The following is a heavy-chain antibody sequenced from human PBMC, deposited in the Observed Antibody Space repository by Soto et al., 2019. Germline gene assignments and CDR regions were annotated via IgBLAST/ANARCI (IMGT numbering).Heavy chain of an antibody. Sequence: GSLGLSCAASGFTVSSNYMSWVRQAPGKGLEWGSVIYSGGSTYYADSVKGRFTISRDNSKNTLYLQMNSLRAEDTAVYYCARGRPDRHYYSYRMDVWGQGTTVTVSS. CDR2: IYSGGST. CDR3: ARGRPDRHYYSYRMDV. D-gene: IGHD6-25*01. J-gene: IGHJ6*02. CDR1: GFTVSSNY. V-gene: IGHV3-53*01.